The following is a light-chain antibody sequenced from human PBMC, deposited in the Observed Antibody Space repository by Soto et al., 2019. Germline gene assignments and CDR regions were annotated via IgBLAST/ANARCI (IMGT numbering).Light chain of an antibody. CDR3: QQYVTSPYI. CDR1: QSVNSN. J-gene: IGKJ2*01. Sequence: EVVLTQSPATLSVSPGERATLSCRASQSVNSNLAWYQQKPGQAPRLLIHGVSTRATGIPDRFSGSGSGTDFTLTISRLEPEDFAVYYCQQYVTSPYIFGQGTKLEIK. V-gene: IGKV3-20*01. CDR2: GVS.